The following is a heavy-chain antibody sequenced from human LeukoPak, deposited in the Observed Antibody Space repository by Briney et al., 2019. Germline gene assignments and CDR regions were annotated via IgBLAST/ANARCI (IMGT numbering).Heavy chain of an antibody. CDR2: ISYDGTTT. CDR1: GFTFSSYA. D-gene: IGHD3-10*01. CDR3: AKDIRQYGSGGYDAFDI. V-gene: IGHV3-30-3*01. J-gene: IGHJ3*02. Sequence: GGSLRLSCAASGFTFSSYAIHWVRQAPGMGLDWVAVISYDGTTTYYADSVRGRFTISRDNSKNSLYLQMNSLRAEDTALYYCAKDIRQYGSGGYDAFDIWGQGTMVTVSS.